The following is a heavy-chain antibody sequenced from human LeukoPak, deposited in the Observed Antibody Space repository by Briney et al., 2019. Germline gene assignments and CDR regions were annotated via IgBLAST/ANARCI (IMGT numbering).Heavy chain of an antibody. CDR3: ARISGSGSIYSYFDY. D-gene: IGHD3-10*01. J-gene: IGHJ4*02. CDR2: IKQDGSEK. V-gene: IGHV3-7*01. CDR1: GFTFSSYW. Sequence: PGGSLRLSCAASGFTFSSYWMSWVRQAPGKGLEWVANIKQDGSEKYYVDSVKDRFTISRDNAKNSLYLQMNSLRAEDTAVYYCARISGSGSIYSYFDYWGQGTLVTVSS.